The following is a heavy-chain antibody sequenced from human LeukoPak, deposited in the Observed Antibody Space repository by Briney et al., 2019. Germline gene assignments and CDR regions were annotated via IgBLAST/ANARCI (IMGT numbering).Heavy chain of an antibody. V-gene: IGHV4-30-2*01. D-gene: IGHD1-26*01. Sequence: PSQTLSLTCTVSGDSISSGGYYWSWIRQPPGKGLEWIGYIYHSGSTYYNPSLKSRVTISVDRSKNQFSLKLSSVTAADTAVYYCARGREWEPIDYWGQGTLVTVSS. CDR3: ARGREWEPIDY. CDR2: IYHSGST. CDR1: GDSISSGGYY. J-gene: IGHJ4*02.